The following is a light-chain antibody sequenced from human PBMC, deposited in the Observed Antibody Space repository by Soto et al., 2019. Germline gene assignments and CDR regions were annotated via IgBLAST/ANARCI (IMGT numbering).Light chain of an antibody. J-gene: IGKJ3*01. CDR3: QQRAIWRGVT. CDR1: QSVPSNS. CDR2: DAS. Sequence: EIVLTQSPGTLSLSPGERATLSCRASQSVPSNSLAWYQQKPGQAPSLLIFDASKRATGIPARFSGSGSGTDFTLTITSLEPEDFAVYYCQQRAIWRGVTFGPGTKVDIK. V-gene: IGKV3-11*01.